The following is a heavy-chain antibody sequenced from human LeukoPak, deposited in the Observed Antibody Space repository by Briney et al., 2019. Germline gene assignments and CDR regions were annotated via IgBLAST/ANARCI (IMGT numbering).Heavy chain of an antibody. D-gene: IGHD1-26*01. V-gene: IGHV4-59*01. J-gene: IGHJ4*02. CDR2: FYYSGST. Sequence: SETLSLTCSVSGGSISSYYWNWIRQPPGRGLEWIGYFYYSGSTNYNPSFKSRVTISVDTSKNQFSLKLSSVTAADTAVYYCARGVAGAKDYFDFWGQGTLVTVSS. CDR1: GGSISSYY. CDR3: ARGVAGAKDYFDF.